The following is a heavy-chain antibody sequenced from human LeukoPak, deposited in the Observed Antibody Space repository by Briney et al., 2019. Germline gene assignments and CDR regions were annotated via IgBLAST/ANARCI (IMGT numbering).Heavy chain of an antibody. CDR1: GFTFSSFG. CDR3: AKVIRGGYGMDV. J-gene: IGHJ6*02. Sequence: PGVSLRLSCAPSGFTFSSFGMNWVRQAPGKGLEWVSYISDSSSLTYYADSVKGRSTISRDNAKNSLSLQLNSLRDEDTAVYFCAKVIRGGYGMDVWGQGTTVTVSS. D-gene: IGHD3-10*01. CDR2: ISDSSSLT. V-gene: IGHV3-48*02.